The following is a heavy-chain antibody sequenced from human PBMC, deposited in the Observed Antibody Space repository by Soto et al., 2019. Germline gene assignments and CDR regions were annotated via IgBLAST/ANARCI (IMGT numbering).Heavy chain of an antibody. D-gene: IGHD3-10*01. CDR3: GREGFFSGSGTYSPPRYYGMDV. CDR1: GYTFINYG. V-gene: IGHV1-18*01. Sequence: QVQLVQSGAEVKKPGASVKVSCKASGYTFINYGITWVRQAPGQGLEWMGWISDYNGNTYYGKKFQGRVTMTTDTSQRTGYKELKSLRSDGTAGDFWGREGFFSGSGTYSPPRYYGMDVWGQGTTVTVSS. J-gene: IGHJ6*02. CDR2: ISDYNGNT.